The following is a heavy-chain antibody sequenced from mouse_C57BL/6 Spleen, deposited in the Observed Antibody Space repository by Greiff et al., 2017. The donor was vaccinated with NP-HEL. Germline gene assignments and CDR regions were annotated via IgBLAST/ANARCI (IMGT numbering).Heavy chain of an antibody. CDR1: GFTFSSYG. J-gene: IGHJ2*01. D-gene: IGHD1-1*01. CDR3: ARHGSSLDY. CDR2: ISSGGSYT. Sequence: VQLKESGGDLVKPGGSLKLSCAASGFTFSSYGMSWVRQTPDKRLEWVATISSGGSYTYYPDSVKGRFTISRDNAKNTLYLQMSSLKSEDTAMYYCARHGSSLDYWGQGTTLTVSS. V-gene: IGHV5-6*01.